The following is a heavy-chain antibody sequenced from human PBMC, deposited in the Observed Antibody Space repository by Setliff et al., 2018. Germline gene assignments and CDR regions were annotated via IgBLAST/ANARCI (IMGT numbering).Heavy chain of an antibody. V-gene: IGHV4-39*01. J-gene: IGHJ4*02. CDR3: RLWSHSYHNDY. D-gene: IGHD3-16*02. Sequence: PSETLSLTCTVSGGSISSSSHYWGWIRRPPGKGLEWIGSIYYTGSTYYNPSLKSRVTMSVDTSKRQFSLKLSSVTAADTAVYYCRLWSHSYHNDYWGQGTLVTVSS. CDR1: GGSISSSSHY. CDR2: IYYTGST.